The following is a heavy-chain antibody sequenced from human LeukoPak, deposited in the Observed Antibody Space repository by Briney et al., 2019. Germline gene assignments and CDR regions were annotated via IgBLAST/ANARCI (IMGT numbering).Heavy chain of an antibody. CDR2: ISSSSHYT. Sequence: PGGSLRLSCAASGFTFSDYYMSWIRQPPGKGLEWVSYISSSSHYTNYADSVKGRFTISRDNAKNSLYLQMNSLRAEDTAVYYCAGFACSGGSCYGEYWGQGTLVTVSS. D-gene: IGHD2-15*01. CDR3: AGFACSGGSCYGEY. V-gene: IGHV3-11*03. CDR1: GFTFSDYY. J-gene: IGHJ4*02.